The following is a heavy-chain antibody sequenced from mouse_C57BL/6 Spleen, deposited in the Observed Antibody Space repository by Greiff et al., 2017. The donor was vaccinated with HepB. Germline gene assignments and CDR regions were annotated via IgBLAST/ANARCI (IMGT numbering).Heavy chain of an antibody. Sequence: EVQLVESGGGLVQPKGSLKLSCAASGFSFNTYAMNWVRQAPGKGLEWVARIRSKSNNYATYYADSVKDRFTISRDDSESMLYLQMNNLKTEDTAMYYCVRHPYYGSSWGYFDVWGTGTTVTVSS. J-gene: IGHJ1*03. CDR2: IRSKSNNYAT. CDR3: VRHPYYGSSWGYFDV. D-gene: IGHD1-1*01. V-gene: IGHV10-1*01. CDR1: GFSFNTYA.